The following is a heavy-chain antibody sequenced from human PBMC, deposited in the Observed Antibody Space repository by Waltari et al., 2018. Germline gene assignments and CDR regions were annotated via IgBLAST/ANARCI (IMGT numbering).Heavy chain of an antibody. Sequence: QITLKESGPTLVKPTQTLTLTCTFSGFSHSTSGVGVGWIRQPPGKALAWLALIYWNDDKRYSPSMKGRLTITKDTSKNQVVLTMTNMDPVDTATYYCAHRPQLWFGELLIPDNWFDPWGQGTLVTVSS. J-gene: IGHJ5*02. CDR1: GFSHSTSGVG. CDR2: IYWNDDK. CDR3: AHRPQLWFGELLIPDNWFDP. D-gene: IGHD3-10*01. V-gene: IGHV2-5*01.